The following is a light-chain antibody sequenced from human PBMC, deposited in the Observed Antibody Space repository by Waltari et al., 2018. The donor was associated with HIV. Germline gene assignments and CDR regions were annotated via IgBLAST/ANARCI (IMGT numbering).Light chain of an antibody. CDR3: QSYDSSLSALYV. J-gene: IGLJ1*01. CDR1: SYNIGAGYD. V-gene: IGLV1-40*01. Sequence: QSVLTQPPSVSGAPGQRVTISCTGSSYNIGAGYDVHWSQQLPGTAPKLLIYGNSNRPSGVPDRFSGSKSGTSASLAITGLQAEDEADYYCQSYDSSLSALYVFGTGTKVTVL. CDR2: GNS.